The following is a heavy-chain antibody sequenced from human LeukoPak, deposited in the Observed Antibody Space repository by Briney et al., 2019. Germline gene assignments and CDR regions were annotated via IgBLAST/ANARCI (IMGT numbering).Heavy chain of an antibody. V-gene: IGHV1-2*02. J-gene: IGHJ4*02. D-gene: IGHD6-6*01. CDR2: INPNSGGT. CDR1: GYTFTGYY. CDR3: AITSSIADLPQS. Sequence: SVKVSCKASGYTFTGYYMHWVRQAPGQGLEWMGWINPNSGGTNYAQKFQGRVTMTRDTSISTAYMELSRLRSDDTAVYYCAITSSIADLPQSWGQGTLVTVSS.